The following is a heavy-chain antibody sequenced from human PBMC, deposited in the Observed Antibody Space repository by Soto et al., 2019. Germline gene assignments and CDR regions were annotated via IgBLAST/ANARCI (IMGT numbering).Heavy chain of an antibody. CDR3: ARDYNSNYQYHYGMDV. J-gene: IGHJ6*02. CDR1: GYTFTSYA. D-gene: IGHD4-4*01. Sequence: QVQLVQSGAEEKRPGASVKVSCKASGYTFTSYAIHWVRQAPGQRLEWMGWINAGNGNTKYSQKFQGRVTITRDTSGSTTYMELSGLRSEDAAVFYCARDYNSNYQYHYGMDVWGQGTTVTVSS. V-gene: IGHV1-3*05. CDR2: INAGNGNT.